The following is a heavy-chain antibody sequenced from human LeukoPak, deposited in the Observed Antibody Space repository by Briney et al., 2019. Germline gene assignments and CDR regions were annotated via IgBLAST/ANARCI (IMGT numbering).Heavy chain of an antibody. Sequence: PSETLSLTCTVSGGSISSYYWSWIRQPPGKGLEWIGYIYYSGSTNYNPSLKSRVTISVDTSKNQVSLKLSSVTAADTTVYYCARHPGISWYFDLWGRGTLVTVSS. D-gene: IGHD3-3*02. CDR2: IYYSGST. V-gene: IGHV4-59*08. CDR3: ARHPGISWYFDL. J-gene: IGHJ2*01. CDR1: GGSISSYY.